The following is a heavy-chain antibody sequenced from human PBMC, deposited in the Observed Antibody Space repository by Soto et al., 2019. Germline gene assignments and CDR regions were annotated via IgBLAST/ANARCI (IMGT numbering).Heavy chain of an antibody. CDR2: LNSDGTDT. Sequence: EVQLVESGGGLVQPGGSLRLSCAASGFSFSSHWMHWVRQAPGSGLVWVSRLNSDGTDTDYADSVKGRFTISRDTAKDTLYLQMNSLRTEDTAVYYCARELTAFGMDVWGQGTTVTVSS. D-gene: IGHD3-9*01. CDR3: ARELTAFGMDV. J-gene: IGHJ6*02. V-gene: IGHV3-74*01. CDR1: GFSFSSHW.